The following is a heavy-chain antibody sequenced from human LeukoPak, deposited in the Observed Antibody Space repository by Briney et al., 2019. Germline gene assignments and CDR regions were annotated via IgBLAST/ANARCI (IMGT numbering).Heavy chain of an antibody. V-gene: IGHV1-18*01. CDR3: ARDARFEQQLVQT. CDR1: GYTFTSYG. D-gene: IGHD6-13*01. CDR2: ISAYNGNT. Sequence: EASVKVSCKASGYTFTSYGMSWVRQAPGQGLEWMGWISAYNGNTNYAQKLQGRVTMTTDTSTSTAYMELRSLRSDDTAVYYCARDARFEQQLVQTWGQGTLVTVSS. J-gene: IGHJ5*02.